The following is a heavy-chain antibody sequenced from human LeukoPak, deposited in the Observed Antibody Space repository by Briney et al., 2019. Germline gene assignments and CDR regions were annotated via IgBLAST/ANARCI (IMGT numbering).Heavy chain of an antibody. J-gene: IGHJ4*02. CDR2: IYSGGST. CDR1: GFTVSSNY. D-gene: IGHD1-26*01. Sequence: GGSLRLSCAASGFTVSSNYMSWVRQAPGRGLEWVSVIYSGGSTYYADSVKGRFTIPRDNSKNTQYLQMNSLRAEDTAVYYCAGYVGVLTAFDYWGQGTLVTVSS. CDR3: AGYVGVLTAFDY. V-gene: IGHV3-53*01.